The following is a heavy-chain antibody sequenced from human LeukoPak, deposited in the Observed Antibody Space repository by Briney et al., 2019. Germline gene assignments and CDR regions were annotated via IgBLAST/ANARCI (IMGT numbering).Heavy chain of an antibody. J-gene: IGHJ4*02. D-gene: IGHD3-10*01. CDR2: ISWNSGSI. CDR3: AKDIEHFYGSGSPSDY. Sequence: GGSLRLSCAASGFTFDDYAMHWARQAPGKGLEWVSGISWNSGSIGYADSVKGRFTISRDNAKNSLYLQMNSLRAEDTALYYCAKDIEHFYGSGSPSDYWGQGTLVTVSS. V-gene: IGHV3-9*01. CDR1: GFTFDDYA.